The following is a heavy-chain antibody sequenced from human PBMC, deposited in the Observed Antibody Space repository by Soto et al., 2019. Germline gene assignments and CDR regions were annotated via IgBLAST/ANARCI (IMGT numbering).Heavy chain of an antibody. CDR1: GGSISSSSYY. CDR2: IYYSGST. V-gene: IGHV4-39*01. J-gene: IGHJ4*02. Sequence: SETLSLTCTVSGGSISSSSYYWGWIRQPPGKGLEWIGSIYYSGSTYYNPSLKSRVTISVDTSKNQFSLKLSSVTAADTAVYYCARSRAARDDYIWGSYPVSPVGYWGQGTLVTVSS. D-gene: IGHD3-16*02. CDR3: ARSRAARDDYIWGSYPVSPVGY.